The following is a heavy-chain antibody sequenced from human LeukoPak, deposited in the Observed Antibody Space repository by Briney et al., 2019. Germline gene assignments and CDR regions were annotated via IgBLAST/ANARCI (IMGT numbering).Heavy chain of an antibody. CDR1: GFTFSSYS. Sequence: GGSLRLSCAASGFTFSSYSMNWVRQAPGKGLEWVSYISGSSSTIYYADSVKGRFTISRDNAKNSLYLQMNSLRAEDTAVYYCATHELKDAFDIWGQGTMVTVSS. V-gene: IGHV3-48*01. D-gene: IGHD3-10*01. CDR3: ATHELKDAFDI. CDR2: ISGSSSTI. J-gene: IGHJ3*02.